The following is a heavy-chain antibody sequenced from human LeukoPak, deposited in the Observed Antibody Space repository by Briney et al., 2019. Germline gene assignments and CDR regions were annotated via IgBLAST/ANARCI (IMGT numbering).Heavy chain of an antibody. CDR2: INSDGSTT. Sequence: GGSLRLSCAASGFTFSSYWMHWVRQAPGKGLVWGSRINSDGSTTTYEDSMKGRFTISRDNAKNKLYLQMNSLRAEDTAVYYCARNQGSDLDYWGQGTLVTVSS. V-gene: IGHV3-74*01. CDR1: GFTFSSYW. D-gene: IGHD1-14*01. CDR3: ARNQGSDLDY. J-gene: IGHJ4*02.